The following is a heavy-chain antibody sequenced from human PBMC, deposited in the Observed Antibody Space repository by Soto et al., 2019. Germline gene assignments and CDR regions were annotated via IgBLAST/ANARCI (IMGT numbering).Heavy chain of an antibody. CDR3: ARDPGYRYGNT. J-gene: IGHJ5*02. CDR2: INAGNGNT. Sequence: APAKVSCKASGYTFTSSAMRWVRQAPGQRLEWMGWINAGNGNTKYSQKFQGRVTITRDTSASTAYMELSSLRSEDTAVYYCARDPGYRYGNTWVQGTLVTVSS. D-gene: IGHD5-18*01. CDR1: GYTFTSSA. V-gene: IGHV1-3*01.